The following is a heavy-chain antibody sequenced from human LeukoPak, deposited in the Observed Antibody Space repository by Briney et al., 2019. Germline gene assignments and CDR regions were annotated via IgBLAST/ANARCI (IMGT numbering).Heavy chain of an antibody. CDR3: AKGSYYYDTSGYFDS. D-gene: IGHD3-22*01. CDR1: GFIFDDYA. V-gene: IGHV3-23*01. J-gene: IGHJ4*01. CDR2: ITGSSGVT. Sequence: PGGSLRLSCAGSGFIFDDYAINWVRQAPGMGLEWVSAITGSSGVTFCTDSVKGRFTISRDNSKNMVYLQMSSLRADDTAVYYCAKGSYYYDTSGYFDSWGHGALVTVSS.